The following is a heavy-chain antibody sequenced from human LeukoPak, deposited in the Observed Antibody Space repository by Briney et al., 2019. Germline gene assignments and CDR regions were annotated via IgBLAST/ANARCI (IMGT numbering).Heavy chain of an antibody. D-gene: IGHD3-22*01. CDR2: IYHSGST. J-gene: IGHJ4*02. CDR1: GGSISSSNW. CDR3: ARDKGDGYYYDSSGYYYY. Sequence: PSETLSLTCAVSGGSISSSNWWSWVRQPPGKGLEWIGEIYHSGSTNYNPSLKSRVTISVDKSKNQFSLKLSSVTAADTAVYYCARDKGDGYYYDSSGYYYYWGQGTLVTVSS. V-gene: IGHV4-4*02.